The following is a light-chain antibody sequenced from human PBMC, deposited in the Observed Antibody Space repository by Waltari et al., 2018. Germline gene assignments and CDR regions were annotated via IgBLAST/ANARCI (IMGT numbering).Light chain of an antibody. CDR1: SSDVGRYNY. Sequence: QSALTQPASVSGSPGQSITISCTGTSSDVGRYNYAPWYRQHPGEAPKLMIYDVTNRPSGVSNRFSGSKSGNTASLTISGLQAEDEADYYCSSYTTSSTVVFGGGTKLTVL. V-gene: IGLV2-14*01. CDR3: SSYTTSSTVV. CDR2: DVT. J-gene: IGLJ2*01.